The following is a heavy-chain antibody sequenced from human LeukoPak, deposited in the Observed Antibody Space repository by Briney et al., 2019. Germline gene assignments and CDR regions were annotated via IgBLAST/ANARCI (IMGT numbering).Heavy chain of an antibody. J-gene: IGHJ4*02. V-gene: IGHV3-23*01. D-gene: IGHD5-18*01. CDR1: GFTFSNYA. CDR2: LSGGSSVT. Sequence: GGSLRLSCVASGFTFSNYAMSWVRQTPGKGLEWVSTLSGGSSVTNYADSVKGRFTISRDNSKNTLYLQMNSLRAEDTAVYYCAKDPYSYGYRAPDYWGQGTLVTVSS. CDR3: AKDPYSYGYRAPDY.